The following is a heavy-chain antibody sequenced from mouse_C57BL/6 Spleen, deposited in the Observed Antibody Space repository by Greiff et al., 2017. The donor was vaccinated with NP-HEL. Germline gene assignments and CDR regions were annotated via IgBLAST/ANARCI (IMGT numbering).Heavy chain of an antibody. J-gene: IGHJ3*01. CDR2: INPNNGGT. CDR3: ARKRMVTTGDWFAY. Sequence: VQLQQSGPELVKPGASVKMSCKASGYTFTDYNMHWVKQSHGKSLEWIGYINPNNGGTSYNQKFKGKATLTVNKSSSTAYMELRSLTSEDSAVYYCARKRMVTTGDWFAYWGQGTLVTVSA. D-gene: IGHD2-2*01. CDR1: GYTFTDYN. V-gene: IGHV1-22*01.